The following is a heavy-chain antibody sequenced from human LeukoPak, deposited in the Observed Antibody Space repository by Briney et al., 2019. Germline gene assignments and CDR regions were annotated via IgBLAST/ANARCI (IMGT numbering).Heavy chain of an antibody. CDR3: ARLSIAARPGYYYYMDV. J-gene: IGHJ6*03. CDR1: GGSISSGSYY. D-gene: IGHD6-6*01. CDR2: IYTSGST. V-gene: IGHV4-61*02. Sequence: SETLSLTCTVSGGSISSGSYYWSWIRQPAGKGLEWIGRIYTSGSTNYNPSLKSRVTISVDTSKNQFSLKLSSVTAADTAVYYCARLSIAARPGYYYYMDVWGKGTTVTVSS.